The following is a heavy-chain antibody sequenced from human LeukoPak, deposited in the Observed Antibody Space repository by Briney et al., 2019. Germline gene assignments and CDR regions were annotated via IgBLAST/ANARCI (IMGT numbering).Heavy chain of an antibody. CDR1: GVSISNSRYY. CDR3: ARHRVTMIVVVPHAFDI. CDR2: IFYGGST. J-gene: IGHJ3*02. Sequence: PSETLSLTCTVSGVSISNSRYYWGWIRQPPGKGLEWIASIFYGGSTHYNPSLKSRVNILVDTSKNQFSLKLTSVTAADTAVYYCARHRVTMIVVVPHAFDIWGQGTMVTVSS. V-gene: IGHV4-39*01. D-gene: IGHD3-22*01.